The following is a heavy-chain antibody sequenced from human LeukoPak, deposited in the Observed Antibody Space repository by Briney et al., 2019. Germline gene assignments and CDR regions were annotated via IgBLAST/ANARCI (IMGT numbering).Heavy chain of an antibody. Sequence: ASVKVSCKVPGYTLTELSMHWVRQAPGKGLEWMGGFDPEDGETIYAQKFQGGVTMTTDTSTSTAYMELRSLRSDDTAVYYCAISYSVGAFDIWGQGTMVTVSS. D-gene: IGHD5/OR15-5a*01. CDR3: AISYSVGAFDI. CDR1: GYTLTELS. J-gene: IGHJ3*02. V-gene: IGHV1-24*01. CDR2: FDPEDGET.